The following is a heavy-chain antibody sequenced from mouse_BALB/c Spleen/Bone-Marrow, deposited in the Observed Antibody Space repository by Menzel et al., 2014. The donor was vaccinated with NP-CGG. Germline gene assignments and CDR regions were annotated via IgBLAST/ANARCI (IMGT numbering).Heavy chain of an antibody. D-gene: IGHD1-1*01. CDR3: AKGHYGSSPFAY. V-gene: IGHV2-5-1*01. CDR2: IWRGGTT. J-gene: IGHJ3*01. Sequence: QVQLKESGPSLVQPSQSLSITCTVSGFSLTNYGIYWVRQSPGKGLEWLGVIWRGGTTDYNAAFMSRLSITKDNSKSQVFFKMNSLQADDAAIYYCAKGHYGSSPFAYWGQGTPVTVSA. CDR1: GFSLTNYG.